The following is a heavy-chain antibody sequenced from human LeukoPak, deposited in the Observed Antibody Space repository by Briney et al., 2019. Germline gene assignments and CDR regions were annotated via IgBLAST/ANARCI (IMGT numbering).Heavy chain of an antibody. V-gene: IGHV3-23*01. CDR3: ARALYYYDSSGYSH. Sequence: GGSLRLSCASSGFTFRSYAIIGATRAPGKGLEWGSAISGRGGRTDYADSVRGRFTISRDNSKNTLYLQMNSLRAEDTAVYYCARALYYYDSSGYSHWGQGTLVTVSS. CDR1: GFTFRSYA. CDR2: ISGRGGRT. J-gene: IGHJ4*02. D-gene: IGHD3-22*01.